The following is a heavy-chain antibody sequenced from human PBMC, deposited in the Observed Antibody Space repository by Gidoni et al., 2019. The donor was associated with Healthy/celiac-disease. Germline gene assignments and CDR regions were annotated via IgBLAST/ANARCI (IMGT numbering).Heavy chain of an antibody. D-gene: IGHD6-19*01. Sequence: QVQLVPSAAEVKKPGSSVKVSCKASGGTFSSYTISWVRQAPGQGLEWMGRIIPNLGIANYAQKFQGRVTITAYKSTSTAYMELSSLRSEDTAVYYCAGDTSGWPYYFDYWGQGTLVTVSS. J-gene: IGHJ4*02. V-gene: IGHV1-69*08. CDR3: AGDTSGWPYYFDY. CDR1: GGTFSSYT. CDR2: IIPNLGIA.